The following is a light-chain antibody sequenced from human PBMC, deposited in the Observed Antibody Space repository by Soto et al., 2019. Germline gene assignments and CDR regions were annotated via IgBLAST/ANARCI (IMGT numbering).Light chain of an antibody. CDR3: CSFAGRVFV. CDR2: DVS. Sequence: QSALTQPRSVSGSLGQSVTVSCTGTSSDVGGYNYVAWYQQHPGKAPKLMISDVSKRPSGVPDRFSGSKSGNTASLTISGLQAEDEADYFCCSFAGRVFVFGTGTKVTVL. J-gene: IGLJ1*01. CDR1: SSDVGGYNY. V-gene: IGLV2-11*01.